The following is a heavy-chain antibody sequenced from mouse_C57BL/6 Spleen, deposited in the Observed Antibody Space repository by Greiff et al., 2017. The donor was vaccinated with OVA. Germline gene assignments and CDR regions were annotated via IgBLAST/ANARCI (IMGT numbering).Heavy chain of an antibody. CDR2: ISSGSSTI. Sequence: EVMLVESGGGLVKPGGSLKLSCAASGFTFSDYGMHWVRQAPEKGLEWVAYISSGSSTIYYADTVKGRFTISRDNAKNTLFLQMTSLRSEDTAMYYCARGGTTVVEDWYFDVWGTGTTVTVSS. CDR3: ARGGTTVVEDWYFDV. D-gene: IGHD1-1*01. V-gene: IGHV5-17*01. CDR1: GFTFSDYG. J-gene: IGHJ1*03.